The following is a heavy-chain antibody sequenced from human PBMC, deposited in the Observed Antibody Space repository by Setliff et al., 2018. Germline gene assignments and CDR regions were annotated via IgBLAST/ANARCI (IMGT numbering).Heavy chain of an antibody. J-gene: IGHJ3*02. CDR3: ARGRPYDYVWGSYRRNAFDI. CDR1: GDSIISNTYY. Sequence: PSETLSLTCTVSGDSIISNTYYWGWIRQPPGKGLEWIGEINHSGSTSYNPSLKSRVTISVDTSKNQFSLKLSSVTAADTAVYYCARGRPYDYVWGSYRRNAFDIWGQGTMVTVSS. V-gene: IGHV4-39*07. D-gene: IGHD3-16*02. CDR2: INHSGST.